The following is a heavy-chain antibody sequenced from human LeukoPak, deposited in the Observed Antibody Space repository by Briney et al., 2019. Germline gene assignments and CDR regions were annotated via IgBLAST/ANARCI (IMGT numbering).Heavy chain of an antibody. V-gene: IGHV4-4*07. D-gene: IGHD6-13*01. Sequence: SETLSLTCTVSGGSINFYYWSWIRQPAGKGLEWIGRIYTSGSTNYNPSLKSRVTMSVDTSKNQFSLKLSSVTAADTAVYYCARVGLYSSSWYYFDYWGQGTLVTVSS. CDR3: ARVGLYSSSWYYFDY. CDR1: GGSINFYY. CDR2: IYTSGST. J-gene: IGHJ4*02.